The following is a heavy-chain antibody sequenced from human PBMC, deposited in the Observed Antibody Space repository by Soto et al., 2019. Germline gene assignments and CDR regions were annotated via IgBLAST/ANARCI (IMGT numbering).Heavy chain of an antibody. CDR1: GFTFSSYA. D-gene: IGHD6-13*01. V-gene: IGHV3-30-3*01. J-gene: IGHJ3*02. Sequence: GGSLRLSCAASGFTFSSYAMHWVRQAPGKGLEWVAVISYDGSNKYYADSVKGRFTISRDNSKNTLYLQMKSLRAEDTAVYYCARDWVAAAGPDAFDICGQGTMVTV. CDR3: ARDWVAAAGPDAFDI. CDR2: ISYDGSNK.